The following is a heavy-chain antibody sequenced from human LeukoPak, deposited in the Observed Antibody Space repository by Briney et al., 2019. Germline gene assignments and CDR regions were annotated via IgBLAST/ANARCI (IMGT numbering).Heavy chain of an antibody. CDR1: GFTFSDYY. CDR2: ISSSSYT. J-gene: IGHJ4*02. D-gene: IGHD3-22*01. Sequence: NSGGSLRLSCAGSGFTFSDYYMSWIRQAPGKGLEWVSYISSSSYTNYADSVKGRFTISRGNAKNSLYLQMNSLRAEDTAVYYCAAESIYYDSSGYYSRWGQGTLVTVSS. V-gene: IGHV3-11*05. CDR3: AAESIYYDSSGYYSR.